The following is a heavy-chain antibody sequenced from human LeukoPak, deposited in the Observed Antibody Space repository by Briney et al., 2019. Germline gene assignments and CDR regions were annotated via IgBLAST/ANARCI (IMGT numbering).Heavy chain of an antibody. J-gene: IGHJ4*02. V-gene: IGHV3-49*02. Sequence: WVRQAPGKGLEWVGFIASKTYGGTAEYAASVKGRFTISRDDSKSIAYLQMNSLKTEDTAVYFCSRDQTPYYWGQGILVTVSS. CDR3: SRDQTPYY. CDR2: IASKTYGGTA.